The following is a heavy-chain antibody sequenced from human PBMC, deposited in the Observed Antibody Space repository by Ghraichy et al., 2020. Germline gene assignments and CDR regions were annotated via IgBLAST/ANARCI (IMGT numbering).Heavy chain of an antibody. Sequence: GGSLRLSCAASGFTFSSYAMSWVRQAPGKGLEWVSGISDSGGRTSYADALNGLFTISRDNTKSTLYLQINSLRGEATDVYYCAKARDGSSWYLFDPWGQGTLVTVSS. CDR2: ISDSGGRT. D-gene: IGHD6-13*01. V-gene: IGHV3-23*01. CDR1: GFTFSSYA. CDR3: AKARDGSSWYLFDP. J-gene: IGHJ5*02.